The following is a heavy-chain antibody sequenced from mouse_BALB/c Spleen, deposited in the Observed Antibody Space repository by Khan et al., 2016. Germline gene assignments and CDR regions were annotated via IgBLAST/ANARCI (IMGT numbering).Heavy chain of an antibody. V-gene: IGHV3-8*02. CDR3: ARRSPMIISWFAY. D-gene: IGHD2-4*01. CDR2: ISYSGST. CDR1: GDSITSGY. J-gene: IGHJ3*01. Sequence: EVQLQESGPSLVKPSQTLSLTCSVTGDSITSGYWNWIRKFPGNKLEYMGYISYSGSTYYNPSLKSRISITRDTSKNQYYLQLNSVTTEDTATYYCARRSPMIISWFAYWGQGTLVTVSA.